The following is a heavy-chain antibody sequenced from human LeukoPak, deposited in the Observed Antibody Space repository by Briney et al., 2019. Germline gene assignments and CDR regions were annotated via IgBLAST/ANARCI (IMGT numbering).Heavy chain of an antibody. D-gene: IGHD5-12*01. CDR1: GYSFTSYR. V-gene: IGHV5-51*01. CDR3: ARGGYSGYDRPFDY. Sequence: GESLQISCKGSGYSFTSYRIGWVRQVPGKGLEWIGIIYPGDSDTRYSPSFQGQVTISADKSISTSYLQWSSLKASDTAMYYCARGGYSGYDRPFDYWGQGTLVTVSS. J-gene: IGHJ4*02. CDR2: IYPGDSDT.